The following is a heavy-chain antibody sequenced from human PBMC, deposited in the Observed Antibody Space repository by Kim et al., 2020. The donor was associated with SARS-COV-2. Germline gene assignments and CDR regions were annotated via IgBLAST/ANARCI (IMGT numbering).Heavy chain of an antibody. D-gene: IGHD6-6*01. Sequence: GGSLRLSCAASGFTFSSYAMSWVRQAPGKGLEWVSAISGSGGSTYYADSVKGRFTISRDNSKNTLYLQMNSLRAEDTAVYYCAKCGGSYSSSSGSLAWGQGTLVTVSS. V-gene: IGHV3-23*01. CDR2: ISGSGGST. CDR3: AKCGGSYSSSSGSLA. J-gene: IGHJ4*02. CDR1: GFTFSSYA.